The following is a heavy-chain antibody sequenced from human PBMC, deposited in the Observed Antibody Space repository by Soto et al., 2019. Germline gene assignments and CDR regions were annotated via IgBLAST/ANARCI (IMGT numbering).Heavy chain of an antibody. Sequence: ASVKVSCKASGYTFTDYYIHWVRQAPGQGLEWMGWINPNSGGTNYAQKFQDRVTMTRDTSISTAYMELSRLRSDDTAVYYCARDPGLRYSLRGFGRRGR. D-gene: IGHD3-10*01. V-gene: IGHV1-2*02. CDR3: ARDPGLRYSLRGFGR. J-gene: IGHJ2*01. CDR1: GYTFTDYY. CDR2: INPNSGGT.